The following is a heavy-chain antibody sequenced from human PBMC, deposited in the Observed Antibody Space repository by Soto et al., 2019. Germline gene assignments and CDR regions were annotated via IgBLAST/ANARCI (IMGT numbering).Heavy chain of an antibody. CDR3: AALPSLEVSALQLDR. J-gene: IGHJ4*02. CDR1: GYTFTSYG. D-gene: IGHD1-26*01. Sequence: VNVSCHASGYTFTSYGISWVRQAPGQGLEWMGWISAYNGNTNYAQKLQGRVTMATDTSTSTAYMELRSLRSDDTAVYYYAALPSLEVSALQLDRWGQGILATVSS. V-gene: IGHV1-18*01. CDR2: ISAYNGNT.